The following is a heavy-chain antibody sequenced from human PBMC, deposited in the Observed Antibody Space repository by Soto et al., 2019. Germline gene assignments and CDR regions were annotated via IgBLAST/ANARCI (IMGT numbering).Heavy chain of an antibody. Sequence: QVQLVQSGAEVKKPGSSVKVSCKASGGSFSSYIVSWVRPAPGQALEWMGRTIPVLGVENYAQKFQGRVTITADKSKSAAYMELSSLRSEDTAVYYCVKAPHRGSATPSSDGMDVWGLGTTVTVS. D-gene: IGHD2-15*01. V-gene: IGHV1-69*02. CDR3: VKAPHRGSATPSSDGMDV. CDR1: GGSFSSYI. J-gene: IGHJ6*02. CDR2: TIPVLGVE.